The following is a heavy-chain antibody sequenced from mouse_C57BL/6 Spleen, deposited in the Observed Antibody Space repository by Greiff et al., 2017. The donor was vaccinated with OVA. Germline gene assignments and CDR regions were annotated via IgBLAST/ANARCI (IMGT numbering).Heavy chain of an antibody. V-gene: IGHV5-17*01. D-gene: IGHD1-1*01. CDR1: GFTFSDYG. J-gene: IGHJ2*01. CDR2: ISSGSSTI. CDR3: ARGRRYPYYFDY. Sequence: EVNVVESGGGLVKPGGSLKLSCAASGFTFSDYGMHWVRQAPEKGLEWVAYISSGSSTIYYADTVKGRFTISRDNAKNTLFLQMTSLRSEDTAMYYCARGRRYPYYFDYWGQGTTLTVSS.